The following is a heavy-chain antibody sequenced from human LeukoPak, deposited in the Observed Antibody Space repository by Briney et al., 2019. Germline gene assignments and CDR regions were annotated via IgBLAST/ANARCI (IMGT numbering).Heavy chain of an antibody. CDR3: AKERGISYTYEFDY. CDR2: ISGSGSNT. V-gene: IGHV3-23*01. J-gene: IGHJ4*02. Sequence: GGSLRLSCAASGFTFANYAMTWVCQAPGKGLDWVSLISGSGSNTYYTDSVQGRFTISRDNSRNTLYLQMSSLRAEDTAIYYCAKERGISYTYEFDYWGQGALVTVSS. CDR1: GFTFANYA. D-gene: IGHD3-16*01.